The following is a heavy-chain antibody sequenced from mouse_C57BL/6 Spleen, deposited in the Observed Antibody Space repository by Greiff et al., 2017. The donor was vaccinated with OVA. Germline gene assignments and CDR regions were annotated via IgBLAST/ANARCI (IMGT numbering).Heavy chain of an antibody. J-gene: IGHJ4*01. CDR2: NYPRSGNT. CDR1: GYTFTSYG. D-gene: IGHD2-4*01. CDR3: ARSHYDHDRGYAMDY. V-gene: IGHV1-81*01. Sequence: VQLQQSGAELARPGASVKLSCKASGYTFTSYGISWVKQRTGQGLEWIGENYPRSGNTYYNEKFKGKATLTADKSSSTAYMELRSLTSEDSAVYFCARSHYDHDRGYAMDYRGQGTSVTVSS.